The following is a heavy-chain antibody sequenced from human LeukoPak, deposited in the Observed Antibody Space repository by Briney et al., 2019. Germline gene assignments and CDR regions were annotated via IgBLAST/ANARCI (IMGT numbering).Heavy chain of an antibody. Sequence: SETLSLTCSVSGGSISSGGTYWSWIRQPPGMGLEWIGYIYHSGTTLYNPSLKSRVTMSIDRSKKQVSLKLSSVTAADTAVYYCARTRSDGYNYFYYYYMDVWGTGTTVTVSS. D-gene: IGHD5-24*01. V-gene: IGHV4-30-2*01. CDR3: ARTRSDGYNYFYYYYMDV. CDR1: GGSISSGGTY. CDR2: IYHSGTT. J-gene: IGHJ6*03.